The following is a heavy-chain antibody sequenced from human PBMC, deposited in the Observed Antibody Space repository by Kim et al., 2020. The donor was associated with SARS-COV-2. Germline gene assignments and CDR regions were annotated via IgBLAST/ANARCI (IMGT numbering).Heavy chain of an antibody. CDR3: ARVQYDSSGYYDY. V-gene: IGHV3-13*01. Sequence: YVKGRLTISRQNANNSLYLQMNSLRAGDTAVYYCARVQYDSSGYYDYWGQGTLVTVSS. D-gene: IGHD3-22*01. J-gene: IGHJ4*02.